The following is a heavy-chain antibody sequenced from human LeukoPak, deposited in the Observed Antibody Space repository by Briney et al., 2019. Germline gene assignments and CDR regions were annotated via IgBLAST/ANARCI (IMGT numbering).Heavy chain of an antibody. Sequence: GGSLRLSCAASGFTFSTYWMSWVRQAPGKGLDCVANIKQDGSEKYYVDSVKGRFTISRDNAKNSLYLQMNNLRAEDTAVYYCASQKVGATDYWGQGTLVTVSS. D-gene: IGHD1-26*01. CDR3: ASQKVGATDY. CDR2: IKQDGSEK. V-gene: IGHV3-7*01. J-gene: IGHJ4*02. CDR1: GFTFSTYW.